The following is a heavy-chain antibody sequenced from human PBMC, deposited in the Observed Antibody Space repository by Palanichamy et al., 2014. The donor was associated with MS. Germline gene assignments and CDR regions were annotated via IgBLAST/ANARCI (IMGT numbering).Heavy chain of an antibody. Sequence: QWYQRRVTITADESTSTAYMELSSLRSEDTAVYYCASVPLFWSGYSSYFDYWGQGTLVTVSS. J-gene: IGHJ4*02. V-gene: IGHV1-69*01. D-gene: IGHD3-3*01. CDR3: ASVPLFWSGYSSYFDY.